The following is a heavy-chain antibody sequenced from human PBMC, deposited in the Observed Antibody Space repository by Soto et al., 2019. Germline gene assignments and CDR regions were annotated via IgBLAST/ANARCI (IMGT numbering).Heavy chain of an antibody. J-gene: IGHJ6*02. CDR3: ARHVPPSHIAVAGTIVYYYGMDV. CDR1: GGSISSSSYY. V-gene: IGHV4-39*01. Sequence: SETLSLTCTVSGGSISSSSYYWGWIRQPPGKGLEWIGSIYYSGSPYYNPSLKSRVTISVDTSKNQFSLKLSSVTAADTAVYYCARHVPPSHIAVAGTIVYYYGMDVWGQGTTVTVSS. CDR2: IYYSGSP. D-gene: IGHD6-19*01.